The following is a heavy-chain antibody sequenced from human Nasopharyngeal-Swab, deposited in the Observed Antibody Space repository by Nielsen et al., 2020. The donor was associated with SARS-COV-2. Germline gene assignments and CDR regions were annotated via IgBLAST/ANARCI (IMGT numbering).Heavy chain of an antibody. J-gene: IGHJ6*03. CDR2: TRNKANSYTT. D-gene: IGHD6-19*01. CDR3: ARDGGAGADYYYMDV. V-gene: IGHV3-72*01. Sequence: VRQAPGKGLEWVGRTRNKANSYTTEYAASVKGRFTTSRDDAKNSLYLQMNSLTTEDTAVYYGARDGGAGADYYYMDVWGQGTTVTVSS.